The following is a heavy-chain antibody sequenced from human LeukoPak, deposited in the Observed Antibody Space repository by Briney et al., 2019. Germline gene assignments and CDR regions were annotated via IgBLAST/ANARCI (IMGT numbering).Heavy chain of an antibody. CDR2: ISSSSSYI. J-gene: IGHJ5*02. V-gene: IGHV3-21*01. CDR3: ARERQLDGGWFDP. Sequence: PGGSLRLSCAASGFTFSSYSMNWGRQAPGKGLEWVSSISSSSSYIYYADSVKGRFTISRDNAKNSLYLQMNSLRAEDTAVYYCARERQLDGGWFDPWGQGTLVTVSS. D-gene: IGHD6-13*01. CDR1: GFTFSSYS.